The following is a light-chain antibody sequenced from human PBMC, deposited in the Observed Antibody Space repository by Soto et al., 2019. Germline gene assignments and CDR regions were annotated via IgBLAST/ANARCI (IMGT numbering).Light chain of an antibody. Sequence: EIVLPPSPGTLSLSPGERTTLYCRASQSVSSYLAWYQQKPGQAPRLLIYDASNRATGIPARFSGSGSGTDVTLTISSLEPEDFAVYYCQQRSNWPMYTCGQGTKLEI. CDR1: QSVSSY. CDR3: QQRSNWPMYT. J-gene: IGKJ2*01. CDR2: DAS. V-gene: IGKV3-11*01.